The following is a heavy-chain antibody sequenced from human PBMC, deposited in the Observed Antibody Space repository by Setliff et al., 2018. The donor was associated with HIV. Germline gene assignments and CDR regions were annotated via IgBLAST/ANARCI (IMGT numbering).Heavy chain of an antibody. CDR2: IYTSGTT. CDR1: GGSISSYY. V-gene: IGHV4-4*09. CDR3: ARLIHTGLLYFDF. Sequence: SETLSLTCTVSGGSISSYYWSWIRQPPGKGLEWIGYIYTSGTTEYNPSVESRVTMSLDTSRDQFSLNLRSVTAADTAVYFCARLIHTGLLYFDFWGLGTLVTVSS. D-gene: IGHD2-8*02. J-gene: IGHJ4*02.